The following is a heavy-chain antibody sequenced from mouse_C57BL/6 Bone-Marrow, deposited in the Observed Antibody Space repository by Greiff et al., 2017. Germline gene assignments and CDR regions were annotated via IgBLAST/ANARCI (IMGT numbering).Heavy chain of an antibody. Sequence: VQLQQSGPELVKPGASVKISCKASGYSFTGYYMNWVKQSPEKSLEWIGEINPSTGGTPYNQKFKAKATLTVDKSSSTAYMQLKRLTSEDSAVYYCASDGNYRYYYAMDYWGQGTSVTVSS. D-gene: IGHD2-1*01. V-gene: IGHV1-42*01. J-gene: IGHJ4*01. CDR3: ASDGNYRYYYAMDY. CDR2: INPSTGGT. CDR1: GYSFTGYY.